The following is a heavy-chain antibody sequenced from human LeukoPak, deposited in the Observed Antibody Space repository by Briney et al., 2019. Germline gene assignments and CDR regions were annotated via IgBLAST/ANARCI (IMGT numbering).Heavy chain of an antibody. V-gene: IGHV1-69*05. J-gene: IGHJ3*02. Sequence: ASVKVSCKASGGTFSSYAISWVRQAPGQGLEWMGGIIPIFGTANYAQKFQRRVTITTDESTSTAYMELSSLRSEDTAVYYCARDRFGGTMVRGVIRLNAFDIWGQGTMATVSS. CDR1: GGTFSSYA. D-gene: IGHD3-10*01. CDR3: ARDRFGGTMVRGVIRLNAFDI. CDR2: IIPIFGTA.